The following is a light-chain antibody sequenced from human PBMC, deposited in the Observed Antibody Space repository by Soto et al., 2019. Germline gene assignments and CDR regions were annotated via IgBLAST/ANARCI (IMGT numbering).Light chain of an antibody. Sequence: QSVLTQPASVSGSPGQSVTISCTGASSDVADYNYVSWYQQHPGKAPKLMIYEVTKRPSGVPDRFSGSKSGNTASLTVSGLQAEDESDYYCSSYAGSNNGVFGGGTKLTVL. V-gene: IGLV2-8*01. CDR2: EVT. CDR3: SSYAGSNNGV. CDR1: SSDVADYNY. J-gene: IGLJ2*01.